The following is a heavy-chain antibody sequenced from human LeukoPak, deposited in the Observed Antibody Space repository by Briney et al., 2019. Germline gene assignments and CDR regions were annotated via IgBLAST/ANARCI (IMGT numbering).Heavy chain of an antibody. D-gene: IGHD3-22*01. V-gene: IGHV3-21*01. CDR3: ARDQDGGKYYYESSGYSH. Sequence: GGSLRLSCAASGFTFSSYGLNWVRQAPGKGLEWVSTISSGGHIYYEDSVKGRFTISKDNAKNSLYLQMNSLRAEDTAVYYCARDQDGGKYYYESSGYSHWGQGILVTVSS. CDR2: ISSGGHI. J-gene: IGHJ4*02. CDR1: GFTFSSYG.